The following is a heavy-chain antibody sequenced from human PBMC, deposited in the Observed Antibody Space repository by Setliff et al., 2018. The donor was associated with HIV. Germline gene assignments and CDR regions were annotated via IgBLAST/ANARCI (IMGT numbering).Heavy chain of an antibody. CDR3: ARTWGAGVTGYWFEP. V-gene: IGHV1-8*01. CDR2: MNPNSGNT. Sequence: ASVKVSCKASGYTFTKFDINWVRQATGQGLEWMGWMNPNSGNTGFAQKFQGIVTMTRNTSISTAYMELRSLRSEDTAVYFCARTWGAGVTGYWFEPWGQGTRVTVSS. D-gene: IGHD3-9*01. J-gene: IGHJ5*02. CDR1: GYTFTKFD.